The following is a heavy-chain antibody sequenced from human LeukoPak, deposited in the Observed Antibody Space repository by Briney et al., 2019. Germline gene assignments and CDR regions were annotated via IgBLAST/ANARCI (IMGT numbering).Heavy chain of an antibody. Sequence: PGGSLRLSCAASGFTFSSYAMSWVRQAPGKGLEWVSAISGSGASTYYADSVKGRFTISRDNSKNTLYLQMNSLRAEDTAVYYCAKYQHHLLLNYYYYYYMDVWGKGTTVTVSS. CDR1: GFTFSSYA. D-gene: IGHD2-15*01. CDR3: AKYQHHLLLNYYYYYYMDV. V-gene: IGHV3-23*01. J-gene: IGHJ6*03. CDR2: ISGSGAST.